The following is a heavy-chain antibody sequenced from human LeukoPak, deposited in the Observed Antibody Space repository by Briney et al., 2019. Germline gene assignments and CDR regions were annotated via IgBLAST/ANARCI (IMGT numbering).Heavy chain of an antibody. Sequence: GGSLRLSCAASGFTFSSYAMSWVRQAPGKGLEWVSAISGSGGSTYYADSVKGRVTISRDNSKNTLYLQMNSLRAEDTAVYYCAKDLETITMIVVVITDAFDIWGQGTMVTVSS. V-gene: IGHV3-23*01. CDR2: ISGSGGST. J-gene: IGHJ3*02. CDR1: GFTFSSYA. CDR3: AKDLETITMIVVVITDAFDI. D-gene: IGHD3-22*01.